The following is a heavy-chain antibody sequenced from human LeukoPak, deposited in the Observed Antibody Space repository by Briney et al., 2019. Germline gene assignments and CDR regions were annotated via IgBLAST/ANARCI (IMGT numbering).Heavy chain of an antibody. J-gene: IGHJ4*02. CDR2: ISYDGSNK. Sequence: GGSLRLSCAASGFTFSSYAMPWVRQAPGKGLEWVAVISYDGSNKYYADSVKGRFTISRDNSKNTLYLQMNSLRAEDTAVYYCATARPIMITFGGVMADYWGQGTLVTVSS. CDR1: GFTFSSYA. V-gene: IGHV3-30-3*01. D-gene: IGHD3-16*01. CDR3: ATARPIMITFGGVMADY.